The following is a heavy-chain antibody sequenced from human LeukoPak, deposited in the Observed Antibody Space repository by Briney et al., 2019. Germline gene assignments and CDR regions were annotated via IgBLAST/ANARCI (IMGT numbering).Heavy chain of an antibody. CDR3: ARAPMGAAALY. Sequence: ASVKVSCKASGFTFSNSAIQWVRQAPGQGLEWMGWMNPVSGNAGSAQKFQGRVTLTRDTSISTAYMELSSLRSDDTAFYYCARAPMGAAALYWGQGTLVTVSS. J-gene: IGHJ4*02. D-gene: IGHD6-13*01. CDR1: GFTFSNSA. CDR2: MNPVSGNA. V-gene: IGHV1-8*01.